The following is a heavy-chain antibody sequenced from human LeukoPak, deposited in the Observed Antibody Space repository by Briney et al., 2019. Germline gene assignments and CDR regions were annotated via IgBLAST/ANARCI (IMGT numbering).Heavy chain of an antibody. CDR1: GFTFSSYA. V-gene: IGHV3-23*01. Sequence: GGSVRLSCVASGFTFSSYAMSWVRQAPGKGLEWVSTINSRCGSTCYAYSVKGRFTISRDNSKNTLNLQMNGLRAEDTAVYYCAKGEYSYGHLFDYWGQGTLVTLSS. CDR3: AKGEYSYGHLFDY. CDR2: INSRCGST. J-gene: IGHJ4*02. D-gene: IGHD5-18*01.